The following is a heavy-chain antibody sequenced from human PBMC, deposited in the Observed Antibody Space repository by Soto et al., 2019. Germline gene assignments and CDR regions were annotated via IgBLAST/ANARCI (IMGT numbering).Heavy chain of an antibody. Sequence: GGSLRLSCTASGFTFGDYAMSWFRQAPGKGLEWVGFIRSKAYGGTTEYAASVKGRFTISRDDSKSIAYLQMNSLKTEDTAVYYCTRVGPIAPGPSDYDILTGYYFPQSHLALDYWGQGTLVTVSS. D-gene: IGHD3-9*01. CDR1: GFTFGDYA. V-gene: IGHV3-49*03. CDR3: TRVGPIAPGPSDYDILTGYYFPQSHLALDY. J-gene: IGHJ4*02. CDR2: IRSKAYGGTT.